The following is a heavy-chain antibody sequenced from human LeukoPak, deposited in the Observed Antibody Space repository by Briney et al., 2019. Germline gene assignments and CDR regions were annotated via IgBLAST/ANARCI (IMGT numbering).Heavy chain of an antibody. J-gene: IGHJ4*02. Sequence: GGSLRLSCAASGFTVSSNYMSWVRQAPGKGLECVSLIYSGGSTYYADSVKGRFTISGDNSKNTLYLQMNSLRAEDTAVYYCARGNNGVGYSYGFGNYFDYWGQGTLVTVSS. D-gene: IGHD5-18*01. CDR3: ARGNNGVGYSYGFGNYFDY. CDR2: IYSGGST. CDR1: GFTVSSNY. V-gene: IGHV3-53*01.